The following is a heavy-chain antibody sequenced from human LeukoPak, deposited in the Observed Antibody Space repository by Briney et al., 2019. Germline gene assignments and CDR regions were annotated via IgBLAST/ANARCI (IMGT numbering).Heavy chain of an antibody. V-gene: IGHV3-23*01. Sequence: GGSLRLSCAASGFTFSSYAMYWVRQAPGKGLEWVSGIFGSGGSAHYADSVKGRFTIFRDNSKNTVYLQMNSLRAEDTAIYYCAKCGYSYLFDYWGQGILVTVSS. CDR2: IFGSGGSA. J-gene: IGHJ4*02. CDR3: AKCGYSYLFDY. CDR1: GFTFSSYA. D-gene: IGHD5-18*01.